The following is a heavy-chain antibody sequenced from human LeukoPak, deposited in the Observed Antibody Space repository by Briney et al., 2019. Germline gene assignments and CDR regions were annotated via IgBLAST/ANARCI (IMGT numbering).Heavy chain of an antibody. CDR3: ARLHKRFDY. CDR2: ISRGGDVT. Sequence: GSLRLSCAASGFTFSTYAMTWVRQAPGKGLEWVSLISRGGDVTYYADSVKGRFTISRDNAKNSLYLQMNSLRAEDTAVYYCARLHKRFDYWGQGTLVTVSS. V-gene: IGHV3-21*01. J-gene: IGHJ4*02. D-gene: IGHD1-1*01. CDR1: GFTFSTYA.